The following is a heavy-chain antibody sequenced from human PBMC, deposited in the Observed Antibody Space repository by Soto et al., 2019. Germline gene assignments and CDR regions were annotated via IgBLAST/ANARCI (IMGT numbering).Heavy chain of an antibody. D-gene: IGHD2-2*01. Sequence: ASVKVSCKASGYTFTSYGISWVRQAPGQGLEWMGWISAYNGNTNYAQKLQGRVTMTTDTSTSTAYMELRSLRSDDTAVYYCERWYCSSTSCYFPWFDPWGQGTLVTVSS. V-gene: IGHV1-18*01. J-gene: IGHJ5*02. CDR3: ERWYCSSTSCYFPWFDP. CDR1: GYTFTSYG. CDR2: ISAYNGNT.